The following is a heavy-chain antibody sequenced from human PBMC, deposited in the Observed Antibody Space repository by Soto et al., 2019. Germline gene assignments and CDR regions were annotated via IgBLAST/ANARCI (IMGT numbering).Heavy chain of an antibody. CDR2: ISPLNGNT. D-gene: IGHD1-20*01. CDR1: GYPFTNYG. V-gene: IGHV1-18*04. Sequence: QVQLVQSGGEVKKPGASVKVSCMASGYPFTNYGFSWVRQAPGRGLEWMGWISPLNGNTNYAQNFQGRIVLTTEASTSTVYMEVRSLRGDDTAVYYCARDPPITGSLRGTPLMAVWGTGTTVTVSS. J-gene: IGHJ6*04. CDR3: ARDPPITGSLRGTPLMAV.